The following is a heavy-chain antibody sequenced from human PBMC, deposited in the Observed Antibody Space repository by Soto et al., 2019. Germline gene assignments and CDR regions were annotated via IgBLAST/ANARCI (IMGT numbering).Heavy chain of an antibody. CDR1: GFTFSTYS. V-gene: IGHV3-21*01. CDR2: ISSSSGYI. Sequence: EVQLVESGGGLVKPGGSLRLSCAASGFTFSTYSMNWVRQAPGKGLEWVSSISSSSGYIYYADSVKGRFTISRDNAKNSLYLQMNSLRAEDTAVYYCSRDVALSRYSYGYGLGPFDYWGQGTLVTVSS. D-gene: IGHD5-18*01. CDR3: SRDVALSRYSYGYGLGPFDY. J-gene: IGHJ4*02.